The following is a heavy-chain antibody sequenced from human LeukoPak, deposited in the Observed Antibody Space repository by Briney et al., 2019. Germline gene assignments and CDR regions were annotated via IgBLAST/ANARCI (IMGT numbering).Heavy chain of an antibody. CDR3: ARAPWGSGWSSEAYFDY. Sequence: ASVKVSCKASGCTFTSYAINWVRQAPGQGLEWMGWINTNTGNPTYAQGFTGRFVFSLDTSVSTAYLQISSLKAEDTAVYYCARAPWGSGWSSEAYFDYWGQGTLVTVSS. CDR1: GCTFTSYA. V-gene: IGHV7-4-1*02. J-gene: IGHJ4*02. CDR2: INTNTGNP. D-gene: IGHD6-19*01.